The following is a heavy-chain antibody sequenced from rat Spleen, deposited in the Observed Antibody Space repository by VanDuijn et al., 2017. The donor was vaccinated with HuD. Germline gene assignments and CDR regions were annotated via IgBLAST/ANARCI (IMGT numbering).Heavy chain of an antibody. J-gene: IGHJ2*01. D-gene: IGHD1-12*03. CDR2: MWSGGST. Sequence: QVQLKESGPGLVKPSETLSLTCTVSGFSLTSYHVSWVRQPPGKGLEWMGVMWSGGSTAYNSALKSRLSISRDTSKSQVFLKMNSLQTEDTAIYYCTRDKMVMPGDYWGQGVMVTVSS. CDR1: GFSLTSYH. CDR3: TRDKMVMPGDY. V-gene: IGHV2-32*01.